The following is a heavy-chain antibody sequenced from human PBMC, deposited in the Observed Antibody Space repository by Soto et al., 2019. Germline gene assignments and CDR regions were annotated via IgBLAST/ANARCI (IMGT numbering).Heavy chain of an antibody. CDR3: ARDFDYGDYYYGMDV. Sequence: PSETLSLTCTVSGGSISSGGYYWSWIRQHPGKGLEWIGYIYYSGSTYYNPSLKSRVTISVDTSKNKFSLKLSSVTAADTAVYYCARDFDYGDYYYGMDVWGQGTTVTVSS. CDR1: GGSISSGGYY. D-gene: IGHD4-17*01. CDR2: IYYSGST. J-gene: IGHJ6*02. V-gene: IGHV4-31*03.